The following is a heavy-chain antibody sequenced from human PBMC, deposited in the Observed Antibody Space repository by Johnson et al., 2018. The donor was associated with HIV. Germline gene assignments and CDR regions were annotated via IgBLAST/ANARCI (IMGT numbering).Heavy chain of an antibody. CDR3: AKDHLIRAIDI. CDR2: IWYDGSNK. V-gene: IGHV3-33*06. CDR1: GFNFSSYG. Sequence: QVHLVESGGGVVQPGRSLRLSCAASGFNFSSYGMHWVRQAPGKGLEWVAVIWYDGSNKYYADSVKGRFTISRDNSKNTLSLQMNSLRPEDTAVYYCAKDHLIRAIDIWGQGTMVTVSS. D-gene: IGHD2-8*01. J-gene: IGHJ3*02.